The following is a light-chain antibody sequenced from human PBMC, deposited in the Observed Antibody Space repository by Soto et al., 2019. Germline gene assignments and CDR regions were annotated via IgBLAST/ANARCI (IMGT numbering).Light chain of an antibody. CDR1: SGNIANNF. Sequence: NFMLTQPHSVSESPGRTVTISCTRNSGNIANNFVQWYQLRPCSAPSTVIFEDTRRPSGVPGRFSGSSDSSSYSATLTISGLWAQEEADYYCQSYDINDHEVFGGGAKVDVL. CDR2: EDT. V-gene: IGLV6-57*04. CDR3: QSYDINDHEV. J-gene: IGLJ3*02.